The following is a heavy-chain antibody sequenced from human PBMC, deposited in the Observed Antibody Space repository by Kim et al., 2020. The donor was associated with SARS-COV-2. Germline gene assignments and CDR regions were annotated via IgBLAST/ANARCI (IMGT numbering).Heavy chain of an antibody. D-gene: IGHD3-16*01. CDR2: ITWNGGST. J-gene: IGHJ4*02. V-gene: IGHV3-20*04. CDR1: GFTFGDYG. Sequence: GGSLRLSCAASGFTFGDYGMSWVRQAPGKGLEWVSGITWNGGSTGYADSVKGRFTISRDNAKNSLYLQMNSLRAEDTALYYCAGGADFPFDYWGQGTLVTVSS. CDR3: AGGADFPFDY.